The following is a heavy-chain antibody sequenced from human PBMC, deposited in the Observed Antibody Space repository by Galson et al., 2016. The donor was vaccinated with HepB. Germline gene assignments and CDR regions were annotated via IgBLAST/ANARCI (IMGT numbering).Heavy chain of an antibody. V-gene: IGHV4-30-2*01. CDR3: ARNGDYSLDY. D-gene: IGHD3-22*01. Sequence: TLSLTCVVSGASVSTHGYSWSWIRQPPGKGLECIGFSHHSGSAYYNPSLKSRVTISVDRSKNEFSLRLNSVTAADTAVYYCARNGDYSLDYWGQGTLVTVSS. J-gene: IGHJ4*02. CDR1: GASVSTHGYS. CDR2: SHHSGSA.